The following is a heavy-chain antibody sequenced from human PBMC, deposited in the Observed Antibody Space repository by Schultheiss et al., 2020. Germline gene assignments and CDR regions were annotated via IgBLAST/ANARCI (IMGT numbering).Heavy chain of an antibody. CDR1: GFTFDDYA. Sequence: GGCLRLSCAASGFTFDDYAMHWVRQAPGKGLEWVSGISWNSGSIGYADSVKGRFTISRDNAKNSLYLQMNSLRAEDTAVYYCASDYYASASPLGYWGQGTLVTVSS. D-gene: IGHD2-2*01. CDR3: ASDYYASASPLGY. CDR2: ISWNSGSI. V-gene: IGHV3-9*01. J-gene: IGHJ4*02.